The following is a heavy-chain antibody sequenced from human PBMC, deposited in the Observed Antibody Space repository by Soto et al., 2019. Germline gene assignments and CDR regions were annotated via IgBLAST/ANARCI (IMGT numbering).Heavy chain of an antibody. Sequence: GSLRLSCAASGFTFSDYYMSWIRQAPGKGLEWVSYISSSGSTIYYADSVKGRFTISRDNAKNSLYLQMNSLRAEDTAVYYCAASVVAAPYNWFDPWGQGTLVTVSS. CDR2: ISSSGSTI. D-gene: IGHD2-15*01. CDR1: GFTFSDYY. J-gene: IGHJ5*02. V-gene: IGHV3-11*01. CDR3: AASVVAAPYNWFDP.